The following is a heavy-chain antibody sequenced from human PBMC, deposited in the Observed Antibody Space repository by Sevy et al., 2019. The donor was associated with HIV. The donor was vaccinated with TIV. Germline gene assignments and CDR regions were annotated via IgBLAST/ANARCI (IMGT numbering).Heavy chain of an antibody. Sequence: GGSLRLSCAASGFTFSSYSMNWVRQAPGKGLEWVSYISSSSSTIYYADSVKGGFTISRDNAMNSLYLQMNSLRDEDTAVYYCARDQVAAAGTSYYYYGMDVWGQGTTVTISS. D-gene: IGHD6-13*01. CDR1: GFTFSSYS. J-gene: IGHJ6*02. V-gene: IGHV3-48*02. CDR3: ARDQVAAAGTSYYYYGMDV. CDR2: ISSSSSTI.